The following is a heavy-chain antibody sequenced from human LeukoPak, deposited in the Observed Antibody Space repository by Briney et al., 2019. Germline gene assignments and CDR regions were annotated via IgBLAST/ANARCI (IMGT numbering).Heavy chain of an antibody. D-gene: IGHD4-17*01. V-gene: IGHV4-30-2*01. CDR3: ARGGSDYGVGGFQH. J-gene: IGHJ1*01. CDR1: GGSISSGGYS. CDR2: IYHSGST. Sequence: PSETLSLTCAVSGGSISSGGYSWSWIRQPPGKGLEWIGYIYHSGSTYYNPSLKSRVTISVDRSKNQFSLKLSSVTAADTAVYYCARGGSDYGVGGFQHWGQGTLVTVSS.